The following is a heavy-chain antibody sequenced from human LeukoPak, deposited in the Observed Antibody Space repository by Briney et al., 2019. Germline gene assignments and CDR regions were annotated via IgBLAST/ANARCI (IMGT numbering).Heavy chain of an antibody. V-gene: IGHV4-59*01. CDR1: GGSISSYY. J-gene: IGHJ4*02. CDR3: AREGPLNYGDYSSYFDY. Sequence: KSSETLSHTCTVSGGSISSYYWSWIRQPPGKGLEWIGYIYYSGSTNYNPSLKSRVTISVDTSKNQFSLKLSSVTAADMAVYYCAREGPLNYGDYSSYFDYWGQGILVTVSS. CDR2: IYYSGST. D-gene: IGHD4-17*01.